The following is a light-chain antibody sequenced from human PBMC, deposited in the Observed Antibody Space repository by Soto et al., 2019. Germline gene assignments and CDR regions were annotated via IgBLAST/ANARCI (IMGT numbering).Light chain of an antibody. Sequence: EFVLTQSPGTLSLSPRERAALSCRVSQTVRNNYLAWYQQIPCQAPRLLIYDASSRATGIPDRFSGSGSGTDFTLTISSLQPEDFATYYCQQANSFPLTFGGGTEVDIK. CDR1: QTVRNNY. J-gene: IGKJ4*01. CDR2: DAS. CDR3: QQANSFPLT. V-gene: IGKV3D-20*02.